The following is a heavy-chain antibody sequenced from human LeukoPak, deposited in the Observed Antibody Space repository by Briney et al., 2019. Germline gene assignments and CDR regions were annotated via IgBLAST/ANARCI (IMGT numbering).Heavy chain of an antibody. J-gene: IGHJ4*02. CDR1: GFTFSSYA. Sequence: PGGSLRLSCAASGFTFSSYAMNWVRQAPGKGLEWVSSISGIGGSTYYADSVKGRFTISRDNSKNTLYLQMNSLRAEDTAVYYCARDGSARDGYNYRFDYWGQGTLVTVSS. CDR2: ISGIGGST. D-gene: IGHD5-24*01. CDR3: ARDGSARDGYNYRFDY. V-gene: IGHV3-23*01.